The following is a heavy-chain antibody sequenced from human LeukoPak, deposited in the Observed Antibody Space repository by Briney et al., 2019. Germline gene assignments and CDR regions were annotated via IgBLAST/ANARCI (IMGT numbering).Heavy chain of an antibody. V-gene: IGHV3-64*01. CDR3: ARGRSSSWPDY. CDR1: GFTFSSYA. CDR2: ISSNGGST. J-gene: IGHJ4*02. Sequence: PGGSLRLSCAASGFTFSSYAMHWVRQAPGKGLKYVSAISSNGGSTYYANSVKGRFTISRDNSKNTLYLQMGSLRAEDMAVYYCARGRSSSWPDYWGQGTLVTVSS. D-gene: IGHD6-13*01.